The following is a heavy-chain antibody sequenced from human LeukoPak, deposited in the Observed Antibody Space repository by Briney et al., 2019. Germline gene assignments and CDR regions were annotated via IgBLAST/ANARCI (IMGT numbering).Heavy chain of an antibody. D-gene: IGHD3-22*01. CDR3: ARRNYDSGRVKVDN. CDR1: GFSFSNYW. V-gene: IGHV5-51*01. Sequence: PGESLKISCQGSGFSFSNYWIGWVRQMPGKGLEWMGIINPGDSDTRYSPSFRGQVTISADTSISTAYLQWSSLKASDTAMYHCARRNYDSGRVKVDNWGQGTQVTVSS. CDR2: INPGDSDT. J-gene: IGHJ4*02.